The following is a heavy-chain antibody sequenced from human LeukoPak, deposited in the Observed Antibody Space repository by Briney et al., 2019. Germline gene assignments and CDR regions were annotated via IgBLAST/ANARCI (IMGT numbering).Heavy chain of an antibody. D-gene: IGHD3-10*01. CDR1: GFTFGDYA. J-gene: IGHJ6*02. CDR2: IRSKAYGGTT. V-gene: IGHV3-49*04. CDR3: TRESTMVRGVYYYYGMDV. Sequence: GGSLRLSCTASGFTFGDYAMSWVRQAPGKGLEWVGFIRSKAYGGTTEYAASVKGRFTISRDDSKSIAYLQMNSLKTEDTAVYYCTRESTMVRGVYYYYGMDVWGQGTTVTVSS.